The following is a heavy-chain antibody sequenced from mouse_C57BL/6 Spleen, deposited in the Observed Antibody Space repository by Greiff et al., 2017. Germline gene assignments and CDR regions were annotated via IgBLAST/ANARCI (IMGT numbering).Heavy chain of an antibody. J-gene: IGHJ4*01. CDR3: ARIYDGYYYAMDY. CDR2: INPNNGGT. Sequence: EVQLQQSGPELVKPGASVKIPCKASGYTFTDYNMDWVKQSHGKSLEWIGDINPNNGGTIYNQKFKGKATLTVDKSSSTAYMELRSLTSEDTAVYYCARIYDGYYYAMDYWGQGTSVTVSS. D-gene: IGHD2-12*01. V-gene: IGHV1-18*01. CDR1: GYTFTDYN.